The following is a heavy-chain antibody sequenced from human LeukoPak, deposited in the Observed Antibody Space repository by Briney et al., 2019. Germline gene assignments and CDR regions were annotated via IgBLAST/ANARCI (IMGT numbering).Heavy chain of an antibody. V-gene: IGHV1-18*01. CDR2: ISAYNGNT. J-gene: IGHJ3*02. D-gene: IGHD5-24*01. Sequence: ASVKVSCKASGYTFTSYGISWVRQAPGQGLEWMGWISAYNGNTNYAQKLQGRVTMTTGTSTSTAYMELRSLRSDDTAVYYCARDWGGYNSDDAFDIRGQGTMVTVSS. CDR1: GYTFTSYG. CDR3: ARDWGGYNSDDAFDI.